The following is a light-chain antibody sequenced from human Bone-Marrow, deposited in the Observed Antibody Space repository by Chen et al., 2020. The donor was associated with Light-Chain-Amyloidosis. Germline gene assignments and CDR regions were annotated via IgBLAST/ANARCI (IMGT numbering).Light chain of an antibody. CDR2: GVT. Sequence: QSALNQPASVSGSPGQSITIPCTGTSNDVGNYNLGSWYQQNPGKAPKLIIYGVTKRPSGVSDRFSGSKSGTTAFLTISVLQAWDSASYFCCSFFPGTTFSAVFGGGTQLTVL. CDR1: SNDVGNYNL. CDR3: CSFFPGTTFSAV. V-gene: IGLV2-23*02. J-gene: IGLJ7*01.